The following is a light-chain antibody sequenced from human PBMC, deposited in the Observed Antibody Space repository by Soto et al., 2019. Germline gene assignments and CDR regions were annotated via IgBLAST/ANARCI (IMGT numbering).Light chain of an antibody. CDR3: KQYYSYPIT. V-gene: IGKV1-8*01. Sequence: AIRMTQSPSSLSASTGDRVTITCRASQGISSYLAWYQQKPGKAPKLLIYAASTMQSGVPSRFSGSVSGTDFTLTISCLQSEDFATYYCKQYYSYPITFGQGTRLEIK. CDR2: AAS. CDR1: QGISSY. J-gene: IGKJ5*01.